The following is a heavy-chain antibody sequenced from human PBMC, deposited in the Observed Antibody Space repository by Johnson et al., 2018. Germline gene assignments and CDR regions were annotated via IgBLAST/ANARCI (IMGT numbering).Heavy chain of an antibody. V-gene: IGHV3-15*07. J-gene: IGHJ3*02. D-gene: IGHD3-16*02. CDR3: TTYDYVWGSYRWDDAFDI. CDR2: IKSKTDGGTT. CDR1: GFTFSNAW. Sequence: VQLVESGGGLVKPGGSLRLSCAASGFTFSNAWMNWVRQAPGKGLEWVGRIKSKTDGGTTDYAAPVKGRFTISRDDSKNTLYLQMNSLKTEDTAVYYCTTYDYVWGSYRWDDAFDIWGQGTMVTVSS.